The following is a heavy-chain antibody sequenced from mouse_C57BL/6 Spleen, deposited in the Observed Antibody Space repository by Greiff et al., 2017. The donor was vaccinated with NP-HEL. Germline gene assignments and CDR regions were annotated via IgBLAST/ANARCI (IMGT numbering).Heavy chain of an antibody. CDR3: AREEGMVTSYYFDY. V-gene: IGHV1-81*01. J-gene: IGHJ2*01. CDR1: GYTFTSYG. CDR2: IYPRSGNT. Sequence: VQLQQSGAELARPGASVKLSCKASGYTFTSYGISWVKQRTGQGLEWIGEIYPRSGNTYYNEKFKGKATLTADKSSSTAYMKLRSLTSEDSAVYFCAREEGMVTSYYFDYWGQGTTLTVSS. D-gene: IGHD2-2*01.